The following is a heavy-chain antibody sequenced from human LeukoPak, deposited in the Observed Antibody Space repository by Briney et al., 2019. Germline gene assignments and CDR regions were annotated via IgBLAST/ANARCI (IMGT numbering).Heavy chain of an antibody. J-gene: IGHJ4*02. D-gene: IGHD3-3*01. CDR2: IYPGDSDT. CDR3: ARPAYYGFWSGYYFDY. CDR1: GYSFTSYW. Sequence: GESLKISCKGSGYSFTSYWIGWVRQMPGKGLEWMGIIYPGDSDTRYSPSFQGQVTISADKSISTAYLQWSSLKASDTAMYYCARPAYYGFWSGYYFDYWGQGTLVTVSS. V-gene: IGHV5-51*01.